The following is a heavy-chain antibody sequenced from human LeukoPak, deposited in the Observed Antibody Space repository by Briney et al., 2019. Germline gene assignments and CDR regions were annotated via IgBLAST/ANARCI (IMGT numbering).Heavy chain of an antibody. Sequence: SETLSLTCAVYGGSFSGYYWSWIRQPPGKGLEWIGEINHSGSTNYNPSLKSRVTISVDTSKNQFSLKLSSVTAADTAVYYCARVRYSSGWTPQDYYYYYMDVWGKGTTVTISS. CDR3: ARVRYSSGWTPQDYYYYYMDV. V-gene: IGHV4-34*01. CDR2: INHSGST. J-gene: IGHJ6*03. CDR1: GGSFSGYY. D-gene: IGHD6-19*01.